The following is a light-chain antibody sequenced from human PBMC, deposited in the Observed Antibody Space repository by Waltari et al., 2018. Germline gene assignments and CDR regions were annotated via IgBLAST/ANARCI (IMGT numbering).Light chain of an antibody. CDR2: TSS. V-gene: IGKV1-9*01. Sequence: QLTQSPSSLSASVGDRVTITCRASQDINTYLAWYQLKPGKAPKLLISTSSTLQAGVPSRFRSSGSWPDFTLTITSLQPEDLATYYCQQLNTYPYTFGQGTKLEIK. J-gene: IGKJ2*01. CDR3: QQLNTYPYT. CDR1: QDINTY.